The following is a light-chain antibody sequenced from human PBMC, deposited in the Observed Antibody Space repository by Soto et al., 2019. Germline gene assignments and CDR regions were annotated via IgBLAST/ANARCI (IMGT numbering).Light chain of an antibody. Sequence: EIVLTQSPGTLSFSPWEIATLSCRASQSVSSSYLAWYQQKPGQAPRLLIYGASSRATGIPDRFSGSGSGTDFTLTISRLEPEDFAVYYCQQYGSSRTWTFGQGTKVDIK. CDR3: QQYGSSRTWT. CDR2: GAS. CDR1: QSVSSSY. V-gene: IGKV3-20*01. J-gene: IGKJ1*01.